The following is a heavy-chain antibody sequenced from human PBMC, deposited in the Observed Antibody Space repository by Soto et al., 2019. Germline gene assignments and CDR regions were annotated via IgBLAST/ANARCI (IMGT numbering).Heavy chain of an antibody. Sequence: QVQLQESGPGLVKPSQTLSLTCTVSGGSISSGDYYWSWICLPPVKGLEWIGYIYYSGSTYYNPSLKSRVTISEDTSKNQFTLKLSSVTAADTAVYYCARDGIKRGTPGYWGQGTLVTVSS. D-gene: IGHD1-1*01. CDR1: GGSISSGDYY. V-gene: IGHV4-30-4*01. J-gene: IGHJ4*02. CDR2: IYYSGST. CDR3: ARDGIKRGTPGY.